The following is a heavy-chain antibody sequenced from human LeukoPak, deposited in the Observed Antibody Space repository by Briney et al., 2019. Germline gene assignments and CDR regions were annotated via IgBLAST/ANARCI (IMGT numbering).Heavy chain of an antibody. J-gene: IGHJ3*01. V-gene: IGHV4-59*02. CDR1: GVSVSSYY. CDR3: ARTGHCLDAFDF. D-gene: IGHD2-21*01. Sequence: PSETLSLTCTVSGVSVSSYYWNWIRQPPGKGLEWIGYVYYSGTTKYNPSLKSRVTMSLDAPKNQFSLKLGSVTAADTAVYYCARTGHCLDAFDFWGQGTMVTVSS. CDR2: VYYSGTT.